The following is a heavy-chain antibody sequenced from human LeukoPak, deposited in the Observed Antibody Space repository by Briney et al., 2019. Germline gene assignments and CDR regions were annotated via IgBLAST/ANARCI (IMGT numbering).Heavy chain of an antibody. J-gene: IGHJ5*02. CDR2: IYYSGST. Sequence: PSETLSLTCTVSGGSISSSSYYWGWIRQPPGKGLEWIGSIYYSGSTYYNPSLKSRVTISVDTSKNQFSLKLSSVTAADTAVYYCARGSGIGWFDPWGQGTLVTVSS. CDR1: GGSISSSSYY. D-gene: IGHD3-10*01. CDR3: ARGSGIGWFDP. V-gene: IGHV4-39*07.